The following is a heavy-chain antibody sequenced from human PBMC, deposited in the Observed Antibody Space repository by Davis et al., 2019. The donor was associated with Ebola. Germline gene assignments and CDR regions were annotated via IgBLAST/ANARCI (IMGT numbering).Heavy chain of an antibody. Sequence: GESLKISCAASGFTFSSYSMNWVRQAPGKGLEWVSYISSSGSTIYYADSVKGRFTISRDNAKNSVILQMNSLRAEDTAVYFCARGWRDAFDFWGQGTMVTVSS. CDR2: ISSSGSTI. CDR3: ARGWRDAFDF. CDR1: GFTFSSYS. V-gene: IGHV3-48*04. J-gene: IGHJ3*01.